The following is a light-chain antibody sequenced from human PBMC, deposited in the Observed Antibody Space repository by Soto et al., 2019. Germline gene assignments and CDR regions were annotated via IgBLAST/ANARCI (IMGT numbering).Light chain of an antibody. J-gene: IGLJ1*01. V-gene: IGLV2-11*01. CDR2: DVT. CDR3: CSYAGNYTYV. CDR1: SSDVGGYNY. Sequence: QSALTQPRSVSGSPGQSVTISCTETSSDVGGYNYVSWYQQNPGKAPKLMIHDVTKRPSGVPDRFSGSKSGNTASLTISGLQAEDEADYYCCSYAGNYTYVFGTGTKLTVL.